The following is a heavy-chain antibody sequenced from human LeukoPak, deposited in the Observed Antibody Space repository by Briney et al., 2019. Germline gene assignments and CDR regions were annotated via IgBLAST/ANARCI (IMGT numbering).Heavy chain of an antibody. J-gene: IGHJ4*02. V-gene: IGHV3-21*01. Sequence: GGSLRLSCAASGFTFNSYSMNWVRQAPGKGLEWVSSISSSSGNTSYAGSVKGRFTISRDNAKTSLYLQMNRLRGEDTAVYYCARDLSYCSGTSCYPKLAFLDYWGQGTLVTVSS. D-gene: IGHD2-2*01. CDR2: ISSSSGNT. CDR3: ARDLSYCSGTSCYPKLAFLDY. CDR1: GFTFNSYS.